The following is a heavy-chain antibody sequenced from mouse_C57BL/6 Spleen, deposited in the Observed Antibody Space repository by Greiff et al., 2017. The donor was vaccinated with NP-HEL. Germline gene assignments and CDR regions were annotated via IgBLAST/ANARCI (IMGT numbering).Heavy chain of an antibody. CDR2: IDPETGGT. CDR3: TRRYYDSFDY. V-gene: IGHV1-15*01. CDR1: GYTFTDYE. J-gene: IGHJ2*01. Sequence: QVQLQQSGAELVRPGASVTLSCKASGYTFTDYEMHWVKQTPVHGLEWIGAIDPETGGTAYNQKFKGKAILTADKSSSTAYMELRSLTSEDSAVYYCTRRYYDSFDYWGQGTTLTVSS. D-gene: IGHD2-4*01.